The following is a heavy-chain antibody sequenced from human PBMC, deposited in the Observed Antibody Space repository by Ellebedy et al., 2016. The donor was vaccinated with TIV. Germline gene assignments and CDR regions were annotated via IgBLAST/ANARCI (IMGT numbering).Heavy chain of an antibody. D-gene: IGHD2-21*01. Sequence: GESLKISCAASGFTFTSYSMNWVRQAPGKGLEWVAYISHSSLTIYYADSVKGRFIISRDNAENTLDLQMSSLGAEDTALYYCARHSGGHGFDIWGQGTMVTVSP. CDR3: ARHSGGHGFDI. V-gene: IGHV3-48*04. CDR1: GFTFTSYS. J-gene: IGHJ3*02. CDR2: ISHSSLTI.